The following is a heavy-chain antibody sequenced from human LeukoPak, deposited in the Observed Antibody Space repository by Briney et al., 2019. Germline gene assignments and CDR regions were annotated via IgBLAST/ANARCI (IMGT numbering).Heavy chain of an antibody. J-gene: IGHJ4*02. Sequence: GGSLRLSCAASGFTFSTYSMNWVRQAPGKGLEWVSSISSSGSYIYYADSVKGRFTISRDNAKNSLYLQMNSLRADDTALYYCAKIVDYYGSGSSPVDYWGQGTLVTVSS. D-gene: IGHD3-10*01. CDR1: GFTFSTYS. CDR3: AKIVDYYGSGSSPVDY. CDR2: ISSSGSYI. V-gene: IGHV3-21*04.